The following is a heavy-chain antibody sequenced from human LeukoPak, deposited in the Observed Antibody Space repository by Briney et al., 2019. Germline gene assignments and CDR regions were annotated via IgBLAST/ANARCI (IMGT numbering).Heavy chain of an antibody. Sequence: GGSLRLSCAASGFTFSSYEMNWVRQAPGKGLEWVSYIGSSGSTIYYADSVKGRFTISRDNAKNSLYLQMNSLRAEDTAVYYCARDGSSWYGMDVWGKGTTVTVSS. V-gene: IGHV3-48*03. CDR2: IGSSGSTI. CDR1: GFTFSSYE. CDR3: ARDGSSWYGMDV. J-gene: IGHJ6*04. D-gene: IGHD6-13*01.